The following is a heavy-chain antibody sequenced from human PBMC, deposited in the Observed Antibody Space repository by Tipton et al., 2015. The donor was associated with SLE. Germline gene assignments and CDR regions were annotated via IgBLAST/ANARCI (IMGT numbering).Heavy chain of an antibody. J-gene: IGHJ2*01. CDR3: ARGVQWGPAFDL. CDR2: IYYSGST. V-gene: IGHV4-59*12. CDR1: GGSISSYY. D-gene: IGHD1-26*01. Sequence: TLSFTCTVSGGSISSYYWSWIRQPPGKGLEWIGYIYYSGSTYYNPSLKSRVTISVDTSKNQFSLKLSSVTAADTAVYYCARGVQWGPAFDLWGRGTLVTVSS.